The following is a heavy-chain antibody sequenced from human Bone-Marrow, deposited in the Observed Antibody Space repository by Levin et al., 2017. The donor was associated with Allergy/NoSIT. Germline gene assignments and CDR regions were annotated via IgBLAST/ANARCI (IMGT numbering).Heavy chain of an antibody. D-gene: IGHD2-15*01. Sequence: GGSLRLSCAVSGLTFSRYWMTWVRQAPGKGLEWVAKIKQDGSEKYYGDSVKGRFTISRDNAKNSLYLQMNSLSAEDTAVYYCARYPSVCCIGGTCQASNHFDYWGRGTLVAVSS. CDR2: IKQDGSEK. J-gene: IGHJ4*02. CDR1: GLTFSRYW. CDR3: ARYPSVCCIGGTCQASNHFDY. V-gene: IGHV3-7*01.